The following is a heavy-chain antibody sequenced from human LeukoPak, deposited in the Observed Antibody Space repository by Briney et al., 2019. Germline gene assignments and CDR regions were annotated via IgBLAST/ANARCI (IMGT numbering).Heavy chain of an antibody. CDR3: ARESITGTALDY. CDR2: VWYDGNRK. CDR1: GFTFSNHA. D-gene: IGHD1-20*01. Sequence: GGSLRLSCAASGFTFSNHAMHWVRQAPGKGLEWVTLVWYDGNRKYYADSVKGRFTISRDNAKNTLYLQMNSLRAEDTAVYYCARESITGTALDYWGQGTLVTVSS. J-gene: IGHJ4*02. V-gene: IGHV3-33*01.